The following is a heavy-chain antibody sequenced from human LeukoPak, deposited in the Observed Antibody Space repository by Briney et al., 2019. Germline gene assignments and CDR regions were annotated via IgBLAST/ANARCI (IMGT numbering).Heavy chain of an antibody. Sequence: GGSLRLSCAASGFTFSSYSMNWVRQAPGKGLEWVSYITYNSGTIYYTDSVKGRFTISRDNAKNSLYLQINSLRAEDTAVYYCARDLVAGTGILDYWGQGTLVTVSS. V-gene: IGHV3-48*01. CDR3: ARDLVAGTGILDY. CDR1: GFTFSSYS. D-gene: IGHD6-19*01. J-gene: IGHJ4*02. CDR2: ITYNSGTI.